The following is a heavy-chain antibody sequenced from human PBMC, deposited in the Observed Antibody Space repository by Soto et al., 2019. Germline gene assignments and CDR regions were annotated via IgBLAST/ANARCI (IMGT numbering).Heavy chain of an antibody. CDR3: AKEAVASEQVPIPGDS. CDR2: ISGSGSMK. J-gene: IGHJ4*02. CDR1: GLTFRNYA. V-gene: IGHV3-23*01. D-gene: IGHD2-15*01. Sequence: EVYLLESGGGLVQPGGSLRLSCTASGLTFRNYAMTWVRQAPGRGLEWVSGISGSGSMKYYADSVKGRFTISRDNSKNMLFLQMDSLRDEDTAMYHCAKEAVASEQVPIPGDSWGQGTLVTASS.